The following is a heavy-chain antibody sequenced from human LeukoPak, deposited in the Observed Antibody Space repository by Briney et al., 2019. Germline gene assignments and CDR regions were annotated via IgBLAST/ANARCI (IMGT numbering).Heavy chain of an antibody. V-gene: IGHV4-59*01. CDR3: ARGDYRSSYYYYGMDV. CDR1: GGSISSYY. J-gene: IGHJ6*02. D-gene: IGHD4-11*01. Sequence: SETLSLTCTVSGGSISSYYWSWIRQPPGKGLEWIGYIYYRGSTTFNPSLKSRVTISVDASKKQFSLKLSSVTAADTAVYYCARGDYRSSYYYYGMDVWGQGTMVTASS. CDR2: IYYRGST.